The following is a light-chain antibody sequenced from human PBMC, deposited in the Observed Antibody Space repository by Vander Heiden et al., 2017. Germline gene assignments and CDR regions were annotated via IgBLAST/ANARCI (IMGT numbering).Light chain of an antibody. J-gene: IGKJ2*01. CDR3: QQYDNWPYT. CDR1: QSISND. CDR2: GAS. Sequence: EIVMTQSPATLSVSPGERATLSCRASQSISNDLAWYQQKPGQAPRLRIYGASTRATGLPARFSGSASGTEFTLTISSLQSEDFAVYYCQQYDNWPYTFGQGTNLEIK. V-gene: IGKV3-15*01.